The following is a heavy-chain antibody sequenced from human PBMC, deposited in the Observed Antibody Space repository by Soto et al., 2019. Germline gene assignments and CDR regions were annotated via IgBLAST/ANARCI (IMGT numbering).Heavy chain of an antibody. D-gene: IGHD3-16*02. CDR3: ARGYHPPHPQNYYYYGMDV. CDR2: IIPIFGTA. V-gene: IGHV1-69*13. J-gene: IGHJ6*02. CDR1: GGTFSSYA. Sequence: ASVKVSCKASGGTFSSYAISWVRQAPGQGLEWMGGIIPIFGTANYAQKFQGRVTITADESTSTAYMELSSLRSEDTAVYYCARGYHPPHPQNYYYYGMDVWGQGTTVTVSS.